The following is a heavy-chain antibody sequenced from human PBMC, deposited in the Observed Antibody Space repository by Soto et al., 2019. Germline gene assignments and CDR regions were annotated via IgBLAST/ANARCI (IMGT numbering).Heavy chain of an antibody. Sequence: QMQLLQSGAEVKKTGSSVKISCKTSGWIFTFQYLHWVRQAPGQGLEWLGWITPYNGNVKYAQHFQGRISLTRDNSLTPLFLELRDLRPEDTGLYYCARAATSGDQHFFDSWGQGTLVTVSS. CDR1: GWIFTFQY. CDR2: ITPYNGNV. D-gene: IGHD7-27*01. CDR3: ARAATSGDQHFFDS. J-gene: IGHJ4*02. V-gene: IGHV1-45*02.